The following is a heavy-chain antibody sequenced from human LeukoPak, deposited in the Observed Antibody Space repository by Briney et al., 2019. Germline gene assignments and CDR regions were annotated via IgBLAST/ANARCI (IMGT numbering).Heavy chain of an antibody. CDR1: GFTFSSYW. V-gene: IGHV3-7*03. CDR3: ARAKSRQQLVLTFDY. J-gene: IGHJ4*02. D-gene: IGHD6-13*01. CDR2: IKQDGSEK. Sequence: GGSLRLSCAASGFTFSSYWMSWVRQAPGKGLEWVANIKQDGSEKYYVDSVEGRFTISRDNAKNSLYLQMNSLRAEDTAVYYCARAKSRQQLVLTFDYWGQGTLVTVSS.